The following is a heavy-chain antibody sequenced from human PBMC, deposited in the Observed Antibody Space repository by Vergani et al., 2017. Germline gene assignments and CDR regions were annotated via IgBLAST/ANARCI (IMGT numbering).Heavy chain of an antibody. CDR2: ISYDGTQT. CDR1: GYTSSYYG. CDR3: ATKSCVTPGCQIGYFRE. J-gene: IGHJ1*01. V-gene: IGHV3-30*03. Sequence: QVHLVESGGGVVQPGRSLRLSCVVSGYTSSYYGMHWVRQAPGKGLEWVAVISYDGTQTYYADSVKGRFTISRDNSKSTLYLQMNSLRTEDTAVYYCATKSCVTPGCQIGYFREWGQGTLVTVSS. D-gene: IGHD6-13*01.